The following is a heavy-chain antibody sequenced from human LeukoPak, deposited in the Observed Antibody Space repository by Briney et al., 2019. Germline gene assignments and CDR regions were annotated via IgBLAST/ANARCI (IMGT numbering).Heavy chain of an antibody. CDR2: INSDGSST. J-gene: IGHJ4*02. D-gene: IGHD5-24*01. Sequence: QSGGSLRLSCAASGFTFSSYWMHWVRQAPGKGLVWVSRINSDGSSTSYADSVKGRFTISRDNAKNTLYLQMNSLRAEDTAVYYCARETPRRGETRDGYRWGQGTVVTVSS. CDR3: ARETPRRGETRDGYR. CDR1: GFTFSSYW. V-gene: IGHV3-74*01.